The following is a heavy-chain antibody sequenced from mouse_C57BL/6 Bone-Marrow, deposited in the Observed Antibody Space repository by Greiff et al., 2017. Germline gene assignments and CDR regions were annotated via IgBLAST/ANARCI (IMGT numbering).Heavy chain of an antibody. Sequence: EVKVVESGAELVRPGASVKLSCTASGFNIKDDYMHWVKQRPEQGLEWIGWIDPENGDTEYASKFQGKATITADTSSNTAYLQLSSLTSEDTAVYYCTPYGNYDYAMDYWGQGTSVTVSS. CDR2: IDPENGDT. D-gene: IGHD2-1*01. V-gene: IGHV14-4*01. CDR1: GFNIKDDY. CDR3: TPYGNYDYAMDY. J-gene: IGHJ4*01.